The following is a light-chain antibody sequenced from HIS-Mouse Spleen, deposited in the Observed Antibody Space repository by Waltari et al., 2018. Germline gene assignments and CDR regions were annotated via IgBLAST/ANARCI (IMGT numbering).Light chain of an antibody. CDR3: QQLNSYPPT. V-gene: IGKV1-33*01. Sequence: DIQMPQSPSSLSASVGDRVTITCQASQDISNYLNWYQQKPGKAPKLLIYDASNLETGVPSRFSGSGSGTDFTFTISSLQTEDIATYYCQQLNSYPPTFGQGTKVEIK. J-gene: IGKJ1*01. CDR2: DAS. CDR1: QDISNY.